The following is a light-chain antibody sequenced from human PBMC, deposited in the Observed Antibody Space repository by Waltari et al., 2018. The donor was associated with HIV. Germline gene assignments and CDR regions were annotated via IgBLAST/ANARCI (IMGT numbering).Light chain of an antibody. CDR3: ASNRLDYTLI. V-gene: IGLV2-14*03. J-gene: IGLJ2*01. Sequence: QSALTQPASVSGFPGQSINISCTGISTDSRFYQYVSWYQQHPGKIPSLIIFDINNLPPGLSAHLSGSRSGNSASLTFSGLQSGDEAHYYCASNRLDYTLIFGGGTKLTVL. CDR2: DIN. CDR1: STDSRFYQY.